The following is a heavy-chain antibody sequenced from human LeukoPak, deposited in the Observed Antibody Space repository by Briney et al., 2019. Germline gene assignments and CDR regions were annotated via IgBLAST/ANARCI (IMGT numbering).Heavy chain of an antibody. V-gene: IGHV4-39*01. J-gene: IGHJ4*02. D-gene: IGHD5-18*01. CDR1: GDSISSSGYY. CDR2: IYYSGST. CDR3: ATAMPNTAMVTGFDY. Sequence: SETLSLTCTVSGDSISSSGYYWGWIRQPPGKGLEWIASIYYSGSTYYNPSLKSRVTISVDKSKNQFSLKLSSVTAADTAVYYCATAMPNTAMVTGFDYWGQGTLVTVSS.